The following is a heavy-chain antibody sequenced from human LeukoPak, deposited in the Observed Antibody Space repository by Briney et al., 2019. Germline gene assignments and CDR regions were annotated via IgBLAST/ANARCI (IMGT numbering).Heavy chain of an antibody. D-gene: IGHD1-14*01. CDR1: GFTFSGHW. J-gene: IGHJ4*02. Sequence: GGSLRLSCAASGFTFSGHWMSWVRQAPGKGLEWVANINQGGSDKYYVDSVKGRFTISRDNANNLLYLQMNSLRGEDTAVYYCTRDRSRAEDDWGQGTLVTVS. CDR2: INQGGSDK. V-gene: IGHV3-7*01. CDR3: TRDRSRAEDD.